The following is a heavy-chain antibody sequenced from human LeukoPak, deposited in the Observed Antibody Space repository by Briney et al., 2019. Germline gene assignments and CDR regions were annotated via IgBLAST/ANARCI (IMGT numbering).Heavy chain of an antibody. J-gene: IGHJ4*02. D-gene: IGHD2-15*01. CDR1: GFILRSYE. CDR3: ARYSYYSGGSSVPFFYY. Sequence: PGGSLTLSCTASGFILRSYEWNWVRQAPGKGLEWVSYISSSGSTIYYADSVKGRFTISRDNAKNSLYLQMNSLRAEDTAVYYCARYSYYSGGSSVPFFYYRGPRTLVTVSS. V-gene: IGHV3-48*03. CDR2: ISSSGSTI.